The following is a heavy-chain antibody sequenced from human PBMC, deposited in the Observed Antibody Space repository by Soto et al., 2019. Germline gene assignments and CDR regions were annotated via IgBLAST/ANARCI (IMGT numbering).Heavy chain of an antibody. V-gene: IGHV1-2*02. J-gene: IGHJ4*02. D-gene: IGHD2-2*01. CDR1: GYPFTGYY. CDR3: SVARGYAIVVAGSYDY. CDR2: SNHNGGGT. Sequence: ASVKVSCKASGYPFTGYYMHWVRQAPGQGIEWMVWSNHNGGGTNYAQKFQGRVTMTRDTSSSTAYSELSRLRSDDTAVYYSSVARGYAIVVAGSYDYWSQGTRVTVSS.